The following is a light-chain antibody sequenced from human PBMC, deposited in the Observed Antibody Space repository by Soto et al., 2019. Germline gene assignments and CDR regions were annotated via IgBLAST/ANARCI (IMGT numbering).Light chain of an antibody. Sequence: QSAPTQPPSASGSPGQSATISCTGTSSDVGGYNYVSWYQQYPGKAPKLMIYEVSKRPSGVPGRFSGSKSGTTASLTASGLAAEDEAYYSCSSDAGSSTWVFGGGTKLTVL. J-gene: IGLJ2*01. CDR1: SSDVGGYNY. CDR3: SSDAGSSTWV. CDR2: EVS. V-gene: IGLV2-8*01.